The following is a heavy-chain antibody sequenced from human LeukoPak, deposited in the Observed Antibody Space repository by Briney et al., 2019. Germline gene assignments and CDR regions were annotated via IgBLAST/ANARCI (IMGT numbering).Heavy chain of an antibody. CDR3: ARGEDTAMGY. V-gene: IGHV1-8*01. CDR2: MNPNSGNT. CDR1: GYTFTSYD. J-gene: IGHJ4*02. Sequence: ASVKVSCKASGYTFTSYDINWVRQATGRGLEWMGWMNPNSGNTGYAQKFQGRVTMTRNTSISTAYMELSRLRSDDTAVYYCARGEDTAMGYWGQGTLVTVSS. D-gene: IGHD5-18*01.